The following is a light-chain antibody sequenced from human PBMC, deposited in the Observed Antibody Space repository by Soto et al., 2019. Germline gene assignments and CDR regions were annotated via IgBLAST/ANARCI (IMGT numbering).Light chain of an antibody. CDR2: EVN. J-gene: IGLJ1*01. CDR3: SSYADNNRFYV. CDR1: SSDVGGYNY. Sequence: QSALTQPHSAAGSPGQSVTISCTGTSSDVGGYNYVSWYQQRPGKAPKLMIYEVNKRPSGVPDRFSGSKSGNTASLTVSGLLAEDEADYFCSSYADNNRFYVFGSGTKLTVL. V-gene: IGLV2-8*01.